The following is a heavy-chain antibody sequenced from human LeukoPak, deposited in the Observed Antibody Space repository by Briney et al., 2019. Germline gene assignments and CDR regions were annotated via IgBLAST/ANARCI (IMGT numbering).Heavy chain of an antibody. J-gene: IGHJ6*02. CDR1: GYTFTGYY. D-gene: IGHD3-10*01. CDR3: ARGFGYYYGSGSYGMDV. V-gene: IGHV1-2*04. CDR2: INPNSGGT. Sequence: ASVKVSCKASGYTFTGYYMHWVRQAPGQGLEWMGWINPNSGGTSYAQKFQGWVTMTRDTSISTAYMGLSRLRSDDTAVYYCARGFGYYYGSGSYGMDVWGQGTTVTVSS.